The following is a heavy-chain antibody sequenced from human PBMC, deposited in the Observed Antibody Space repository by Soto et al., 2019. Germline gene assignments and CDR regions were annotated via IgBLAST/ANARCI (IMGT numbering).Heavy chain of an antibody. D-gene: IGHD3-10*01. CDR2: IYHSGST. CDR3: ARVYMVRGTIIRYFDY. V-gene: IGHV4-4*02. CDR1: GGSINSSNW. Sequence: SETLSLTCAVSGGSINSSNWWSWVRQPPGKGLEWIGKIYHSGSTNYNPSLKSRVTISVDKSKNQFSLKLSSVTAADTAVYYCARVYMVRGTIIRYFDYWGQGTLVTV. J-gene: IGHJ4*02.